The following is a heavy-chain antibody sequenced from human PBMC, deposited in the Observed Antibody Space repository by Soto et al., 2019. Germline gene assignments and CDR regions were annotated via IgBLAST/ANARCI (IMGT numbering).Heavy chain of an antibody. CDR1: WDAISIGSYD. J-gene: IGHJ4*02. D-gene: IGHD2-21*01. Sequence: RLADPGTVSWDAISIGSYDWSWIRHHPGKGLEWIGYLYYSGSTYYNPSLKSRVTISVDTSKNQFSLKLSSLTAADTAVYYCARGSGLVINFGYWAQGTLVTVPS. CDR3: ARGSGLVINFGY. V-gene: IGHV4-31*02. CDR2: LYYSGST.